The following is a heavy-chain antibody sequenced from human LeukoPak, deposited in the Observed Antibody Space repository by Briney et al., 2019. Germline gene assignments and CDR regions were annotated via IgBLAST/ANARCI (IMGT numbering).Heavy chain of an antibody. CDR3: ARDSRGPGAY. CDR2: IYHSGST. D-gene: IGHD7-27*01. Sequence: SQTLSLTCTVSGGSLSSGGTNWSWIRQPPGKGLEWIGYIYHSGSTYYNPSLKSRVTISVDRSKNQFSLKLSSVTAADTAVYYGARDSRGPGAYWGQGTLVTVSS. CDR1: GGSLSSGGTN. V-gene: IGHV4-30-2*01. J-gene: IGHJ4*02.